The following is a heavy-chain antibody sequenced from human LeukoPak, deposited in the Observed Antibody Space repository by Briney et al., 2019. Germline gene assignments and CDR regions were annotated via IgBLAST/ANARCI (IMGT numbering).Heavy chain of an antibody. D-gene: IGHD2-15*01. J-gene: IGHJ4*02. CDR3: ARCVYCNGGSCYSVLHYRF. CDR2: IYPGDSDT. V-gene: IGHV5-51*01. CDR1: GYNFTTYW. Sequence: GESLKISCKGSGYNFTTYWIGWVRQMPGKGLEWMGIIYPGDSDTRYSPSFQGQVTISADKSISTAYLQWSSLKASDTAMYYCARCVYCNGGSCYSVLHYRFWGQGTLVTVSS.